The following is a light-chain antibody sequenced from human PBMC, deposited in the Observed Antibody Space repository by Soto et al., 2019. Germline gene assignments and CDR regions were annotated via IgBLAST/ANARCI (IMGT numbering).Light chain of an antibody. CDR1: QSVSRY. Sequence: SVLSQSPATLSLSPGERATLSCRASQSVSRYLAWYQQRPGQAPRLLIYDASNRATGVPARFSGTGSGTDLTLTISSLEPEDFAVYYCQQRTNWPLTFGGGSKVDIK. CDR2: DAS. J-gene: IGKJ4*01. CDR3: QQRTNWPLT. V-gene: IGKV3-11*01.